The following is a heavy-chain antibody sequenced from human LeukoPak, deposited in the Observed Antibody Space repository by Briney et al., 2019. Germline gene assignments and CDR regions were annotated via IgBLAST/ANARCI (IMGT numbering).Heavy chain of an antibody. CDR3: AREEGSGYYSYWFDP. CDR1: GGSINIYY. D-gene: IGHD3-22*01. Sequence: SETLSLTCNVSGGSINIYYWSWIRQPPGKGLEWIGYIYDSGSTNYNPSLKSRVTISVDASKNQFSLKLSSVTAADTAVYYCAREEGSGYYSYWFDPWGQGTLVTVSS. V-gene: IGHV4-59*12. CDR2: IYDSGST. J-gene: IGHJ5*02.